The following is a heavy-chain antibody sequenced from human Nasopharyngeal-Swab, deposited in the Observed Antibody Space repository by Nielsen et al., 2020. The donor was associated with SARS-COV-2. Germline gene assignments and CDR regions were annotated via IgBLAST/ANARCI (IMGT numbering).Heavy chain of an antibody. CDR1: GYTFTSYD. Sequence: ASVKVSCKASGYTFTSYDINWVRQATGQGLEWMGWMNPNSGNTGYAQKFQGRVTMTRNTSISTAYTELSSLRSEDTAVYYCVHSSSYYYGMDVWGQGTTVTVSS. J-gene: IGHJ6*02. D-gene: IGHD5-18*01. V-gene: IGHV1-8*01. CDR2: MNPNSGNT. CDR3: VHSSSYYYGMDV.